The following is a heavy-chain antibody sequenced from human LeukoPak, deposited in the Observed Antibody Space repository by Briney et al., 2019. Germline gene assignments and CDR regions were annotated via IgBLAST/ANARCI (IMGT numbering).Heavy chain of an antibody. CDR3: ARGDYTRGNMHYNAEYFQH. CDR1: NGSISSYY. V-gene: IGHV4-59*01. J-gene: IGHJ1*01. CDR2: IDYSGNT. Sequence: SETLSLACTVSNGSISSYYWSWIRQPPRKRPEWIGYIDYSGNTHFNPSLRSRSTMSLDTSMRQFFLRLSSVTAADSAVYFCARGDYTRGNMHYNAEYFQHWGQGIPVTVSS. D-gene: IGHD3-10*01.